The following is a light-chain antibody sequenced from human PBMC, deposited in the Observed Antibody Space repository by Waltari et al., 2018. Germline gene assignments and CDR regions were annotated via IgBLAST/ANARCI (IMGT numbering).Light chain of an antibody. CDR1: NIGSRS. V-gene: IGLV3-21*02. CDR3: HVWDGKTVM. J-gene: IGLJ3*02. Sequence: SSMLTQAPSVSVAPGQTATVTSGGDNIGSRSVHWYQQKPGRAPVLGVYFDSDRPSEMPVGLSGSKSGNAATLTISRVEAGDEADYYCHVWDGKTVMFGGGTKLTVL. CDR2: FDS.